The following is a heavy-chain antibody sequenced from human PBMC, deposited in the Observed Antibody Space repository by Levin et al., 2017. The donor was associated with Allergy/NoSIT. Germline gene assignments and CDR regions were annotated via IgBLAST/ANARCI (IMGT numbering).Heavy chain of an antibody. CDR1: GFTFSSYT. CDR2: ISSTSSYM. CDR3: ARDRLMGSTTVIY. D-gene: IGHD1-26*01. J-gene: IGHJ4*02. V-gene: IGHV3-21*01. Sequence: GGSLRLSCAASGFTFSSYTMNWVRQAPGKGLEWVSSISSTSSYMYYADSVKGRFTISRDNAKNSLYLQMNSLRAEDTAVYYCARDRLMGSTTVIYWGQGTLVTVSS.